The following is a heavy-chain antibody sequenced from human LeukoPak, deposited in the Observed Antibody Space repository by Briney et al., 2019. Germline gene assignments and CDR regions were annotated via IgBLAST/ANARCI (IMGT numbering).Heavy chain of an antibody. J-gene: IGHJ5*02. CDR2: ISYDGSNK. CDR3: ARDGPTNWFDP. CDR1: GFTFSSYA. Sequence: GRSLRLSCAASGFTFSSYAMHWVRQAPGKGLEWVAVISYDGSNKYYADSVKGRFTISRDNSKNTLYLQMNSLRAEDTAVYYCARDGPTNWFDPWGQGTLVTASS. V-gene: IGHV3-30-3*01.